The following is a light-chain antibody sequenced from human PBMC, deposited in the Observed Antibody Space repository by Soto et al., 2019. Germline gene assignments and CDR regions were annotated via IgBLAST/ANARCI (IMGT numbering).Light chain of an antibody. CDR2: DVH. V-gene: IGLV2-14*03. CDR1: SNDIGSSDY. Sequence: QSALTQPASVSGSPGQSITISCIGASNDIGSSDYVSWHQQHPGKAPKLMLYDVHNRPSGVSNRFSGSKSGNTASLTISGLQAEDEADYYCSSYTSSATHVFGTGTKLTVL. J-gene: IGLJ1*01. CDR3: SSYTSSATHV.